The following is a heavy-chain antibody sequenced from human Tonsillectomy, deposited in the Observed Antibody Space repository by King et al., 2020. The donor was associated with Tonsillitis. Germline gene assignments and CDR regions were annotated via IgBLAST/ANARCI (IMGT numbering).Heavy chain of an antibody. CDR2: ISADNVYT. CDR3: ARVNLIVGATIHYGMDV. V-gene: IGHV1-18*04. J-gene: IGHJ6*02. Sequence: VQLVQSGAEVKKPGASVKVSCKASGYTFSYYGITWVRQAPGQGLEWMGWISADNVYTNYAQNFQGRITMTTDTSASTSYMELRSLRSDDTAVYYCARVNLIVGATIHYGMDVWGQGTTVTVSS. D-gene: IGHD1-26*01. CDR1: GYTFSYYG.